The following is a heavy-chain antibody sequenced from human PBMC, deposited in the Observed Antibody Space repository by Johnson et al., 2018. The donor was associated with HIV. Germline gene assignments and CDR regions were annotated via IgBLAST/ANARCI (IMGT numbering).Heavy chain of an antibody. D-gene: IGHD3-16*01. J-gene: IGHJ3*02. Sequence: QVQLVESGGGVVQPGRSLRLSCAASGFTFSSYAMHWVRQAPGKGLEWVAVMWYDGSNKNYADSVKGRFTISRDNSKNTVYLQMNSLRVEDTAVYYCARVTRQGVAFDIWGQGTMVTVSS. CDR1: GFTFSSYA. CDR2: MWYDGSNK. V-gene: IGHV3-30*04. CDR3: ARVTRQGVAFDI.